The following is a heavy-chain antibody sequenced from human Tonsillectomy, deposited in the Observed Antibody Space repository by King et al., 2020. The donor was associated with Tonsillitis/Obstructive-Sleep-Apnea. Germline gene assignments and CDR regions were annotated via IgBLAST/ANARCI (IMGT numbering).Heavy chain of an antibody. J-gene: IGHJ6*03. D-gene: IGHD4-17*01. CDR1: GGTFSSYA. CDR2: IIPIFGTA. Sequence: QLVQSGAEVKKPGSSVKVSCKASGGTFSSYAISWVRQAPGQGLEWMGGIIPIFGTANYAQKFQGRVTITADESTSTAYMELSSLRSEDTAVYYCARDRGGPNYGDNVYYYYYMDVWGKGTTVTVSS. V-gene: IGHV1-69*01. CDR3: ARDRGGPNYGDNVYYYYYMDV.